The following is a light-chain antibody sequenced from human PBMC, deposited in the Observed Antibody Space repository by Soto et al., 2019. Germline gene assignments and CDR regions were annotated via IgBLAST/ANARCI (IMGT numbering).Light chain of an antibody. Sequence: IVLTQSPATLSVSPGERATLSCRASQSVSSLLAWYQQKPCQAPRLLIYDTSTRATGIPARFSGSGSGTDFTLTISSLQSEDFAIYYCQQYNIWPYTFGQGTKVDIK. CDR1: QSVSSL. CDR2: DTS. V-gene: IGKV3-15*01. J-gene: IGKJ2*01. CDR3: QQYNIWPYT.